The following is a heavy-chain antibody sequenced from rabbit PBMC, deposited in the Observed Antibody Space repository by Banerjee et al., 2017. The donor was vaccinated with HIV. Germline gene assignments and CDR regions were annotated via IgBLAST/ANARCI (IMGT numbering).Heavy chain of an antibody. J-gene: IGHJ4*01. CDR3: ARDFDF. CDR2: IYTGSSGST. V-gene: IGHV1S45*01. Sequence: QEQLVESGGGLVQPEGSLTLTCTASGFSFSSGYDMCWVRQAPGKGLEWIACIYTGSSGSTYYASWAKGRFTISKTSSTTVTLQMSRLTAADTATYFCARDFDFWGPGTLVTVS. CDR1: GFSFSSGYD.